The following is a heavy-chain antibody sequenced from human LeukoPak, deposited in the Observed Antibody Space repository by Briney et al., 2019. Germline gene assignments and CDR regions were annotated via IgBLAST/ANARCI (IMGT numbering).Heavy chain of an antibody. CDR3: AKFRSYYYYGMDV. Sequence: PGGSLRLSCAASGFTFSSYAMSWVRQAPGKGLEWVSSISGSDGITYYADSVKGRFTISRDNSKNTLYLQMNSLRAEDTAVYYCAKFRSYYYYGMDVWGQGTTVTVSS. J-gene: IGHJ6*02. CDR1: GFTFSSYA. V-gene: IGHV3-23*01. CDR2: ISGSDGIT. D-gene: IGHD6-19*01.